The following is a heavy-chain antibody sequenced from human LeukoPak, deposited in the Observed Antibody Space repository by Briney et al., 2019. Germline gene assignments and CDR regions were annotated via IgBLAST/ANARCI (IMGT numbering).Heavy chain of an antibody. J-gene: IGHJ4*02. CDR2: INPNSGGT. D-gene: IGHD3-10*01. CDR1: GYTFIGYY. Sequence: ASVKVSCKASGYTFIGYYMHWVRQAPGQGLEWMGWINPNSGGTNYAQKFQGRVTITRNTSISTAYMELSSLRSEDTAVYYCARGYYGSGSYLSYFDYWGQGTLVTVSS. CDR3: ARGYYGSGSYLSYFDY. V-gene: IGHV1-2*02.